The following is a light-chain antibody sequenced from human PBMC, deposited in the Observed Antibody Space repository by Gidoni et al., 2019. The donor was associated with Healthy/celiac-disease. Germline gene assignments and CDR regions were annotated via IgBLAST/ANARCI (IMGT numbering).Light chain of an antibody. CDR3: QQYNSYSPYT. CDR1: QSISSW. CDR2: DAS. Sequence: DIQMTQSPSTLSASVGDRVTITCRASQSISSWLAWYQQKPGKDPKMLIYDASSLESGVPSRFSGSGSGTEFTLTISSLQPDDFATYYFQQYNSYSPYTFGQXTKLEIK. V-gene: IGKV1-5*01. J-gene: IGKJ2*01.